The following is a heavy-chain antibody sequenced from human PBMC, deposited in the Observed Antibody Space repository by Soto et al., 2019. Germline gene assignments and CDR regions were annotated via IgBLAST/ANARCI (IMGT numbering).Heavy chain of an antibody. CDR1: GFTFSSYG. V-gene: IGHV3-33*01. Sequence: GGSLRLSCAASGFTFSSYGMHWVRQAPGKGLEWVAVIWYDGSNKYYADSVKGRFTISRDNSKNTLYLQMNSLRAEDTAVYYCARGDIVLVPGGVDYWGQGTLVTVSS. CDR3: ARGDIVLVPGGVDY. D-gene: IGHD2-2*01. CDR2: IWYDGSNK. J-gene: IGHJ4*02.